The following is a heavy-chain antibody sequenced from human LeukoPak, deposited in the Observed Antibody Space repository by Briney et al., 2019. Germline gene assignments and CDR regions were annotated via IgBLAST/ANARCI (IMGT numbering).Heavy chain of an antibody. CDR1: GFTVSSNS. D-gene: IGHD4/OR15-4a*01. CDR3: ARRAGAYSHPYDY. Sequence: GGSLRLSCTVPGFTVSSNSMSWVRQAPGKGLEWVSFIYSDNTHYSDSVNGRFTISRDNSKNTLYLQMNSLRAEDTAVYYCARRAGAYSHPYDYWGQGTLVTVSS. J-gene: IGHJ4*02. CDR2: IYSDNT. V-gene: IGHV3-53*01.